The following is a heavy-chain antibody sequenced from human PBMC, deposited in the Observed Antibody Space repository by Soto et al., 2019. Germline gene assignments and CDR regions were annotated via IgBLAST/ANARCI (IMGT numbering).Heavy chain of an antibody. CDR3: ARDSPPTIYLAGPSPPSGPARDAFSI. CDR2: ISYDGSNK. J-gene: IGHJ3*02. V-gene: IGHV3-30-3*01. D-gene: IGHD3-10*01. Sequence: GGSLRLSCAASGFTFISYAMHWVRQAPGKGLEWVAVISYDGSNKYYADSVKGRFTISRDNSKNTLYLQMNSLRAEDTAVYYCARDSPPTIYLAGPSPPSGPARDAFSIWGQGTMVTVSS. CDR1: GFTFISYA.